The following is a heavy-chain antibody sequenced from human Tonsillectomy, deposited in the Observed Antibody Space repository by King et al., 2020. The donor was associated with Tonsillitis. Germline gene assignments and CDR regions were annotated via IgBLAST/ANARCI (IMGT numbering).Heavy chain of an antibody. CDR1: GFTFSRYA. CDR2: ISYDGSKK. V-gene: IGHV3-30*04. D-gene: IGHD2-2*01. Sequence: VQLVESGGGVVQPGRSLRLSCAASGFTFSRYATHWVRQAPGKGLEWVAVISYDGSKKYYADSVKGRFTISRDNSKNTLYLQMNSLRAEDTAVYYCARFEDYQLPKDWYFDLWGRGTLVTVSS. J-gene: IGHJ2*01. CDR3: ARFEDYQLPKDWYFDL.